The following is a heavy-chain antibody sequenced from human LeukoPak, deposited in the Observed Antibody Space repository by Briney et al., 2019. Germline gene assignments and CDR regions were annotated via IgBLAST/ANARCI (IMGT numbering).Heavy chain of an antibody. CDR2: IYYSGST. CDR1: GGSISSYY. V-gene: IGHV4-59*12. D-gene: IGHD3-22*01. Sequence: SETLSLTCTVSGGSISSYYWNWIRQPPGKGLEWIGYIYYSGSTNYNPSLKSRVTISVDTSKNQFSLKLSSVAAADTAVYYCARNYYDRSGYYRALDYWGQGTLVTVSS. CDR3: ARNYYDRSGYYRALDY. J-gene: IGHJ4*02.